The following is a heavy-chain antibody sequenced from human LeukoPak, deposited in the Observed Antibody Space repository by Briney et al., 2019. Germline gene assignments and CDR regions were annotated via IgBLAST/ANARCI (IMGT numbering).Heavy chain of an antibody. CDR3: ARHGTAAGLFQL. V-gene: IGHV4-59*08. D-gene: IGHD2-21*02. CDR2: VYYSGTI. J-gene: IGHJ1*01. Sequence: SETLSLTCTVSGGAIDNYYWSWIRQPPGKGLEWIAYVYYSGTINYNPSLESRVTISVDTSKNQFSLRLTSVAAADTAVYYCARHGTAAGLFQLWGQGTLVSVSS. CDR1: GGAIDNYY.